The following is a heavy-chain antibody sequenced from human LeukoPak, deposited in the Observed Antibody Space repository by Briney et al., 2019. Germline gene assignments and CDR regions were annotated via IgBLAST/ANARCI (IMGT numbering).Heavy chain of an antibody. V-gene: IGHV4-34*01. CDR1: GGSFSGYY. CDR2: INHSGST. CDR3: ARHPDYGGNFDS. J-gene: IGHJ4*02. D-gene: IGHD4-23*01. Sequence: SETLSLTCAVYGGSFSGYYWSWIRQPPGKGLEWIGEINHSGSTNYNPSLKSRVTISVDTSKNQFSLKLSSVTAADTAVYYCARHPDYGGNFDSWGQGTLVTVSS.